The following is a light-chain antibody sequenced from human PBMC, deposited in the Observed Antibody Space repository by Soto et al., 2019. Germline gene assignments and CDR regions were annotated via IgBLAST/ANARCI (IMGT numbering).Light chain of an antibody. Sequence: EIVMTQSPATLSVSPGERATLYCKASQRISSNLAWYQQKPAQPARLLIYGASTRATGIPARFSGSGSGTEFTLTISGLQSEDFALYYCQQYNIWPPYTFGQGTKLEIK. CDR2: GAS. V-gene: IGKV3-15*01. J-gene: IGKJ2*01. CDR1: QRISSN. CDR3: QQYNIWPPYT.